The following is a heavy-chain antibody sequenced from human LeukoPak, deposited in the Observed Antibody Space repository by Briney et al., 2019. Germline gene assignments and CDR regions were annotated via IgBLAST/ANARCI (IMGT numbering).Heavy chain of an antibody. CDR1: GFVFSNYA. J-gene: IGHJ4*02. CDR3: ASKFGY. Sequence: PGGSLRLSCAASGFVFSNYAMNWVRQAPGKGLEWVSGISHSGGTTYYADSVKGRFTISRDNSKNTLYLQMNSLRAEDTAVYYCASKFGYWGQRTLVTVSS. D-gene: IGHD3-10*01. CDR2: ISHSGGTT. V-gene: IGHV3-23*01.